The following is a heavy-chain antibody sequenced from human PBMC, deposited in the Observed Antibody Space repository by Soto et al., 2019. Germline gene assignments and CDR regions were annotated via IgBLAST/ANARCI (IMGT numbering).Heavy chain of an antibody. D-gene: IGHD3-10*01. Sequence: GWSLRLSCVASEVTFASYDMDWVRQDPGKGLEWVSLITSGGGGAHYADSVKGRPTISRDSSKNTLYLQMNALSAEDTASYHCGKEGRDGKSRGSFDLWGRGTMVTVSS. J-gene: IGHJ3*01. V-gene: IGHV3-23*01. CDR3: GKEGRDGKSRGSFDL. CDR2: ITSGGGGA. CDR1: EVTFASYD.